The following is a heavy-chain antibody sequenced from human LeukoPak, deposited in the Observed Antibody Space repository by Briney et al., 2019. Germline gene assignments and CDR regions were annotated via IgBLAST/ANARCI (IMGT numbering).Heavy chain of an antibody. Sequence: GGSLRLSCAASGFTFTTYSMNWVRQAPGKGLEWVSSISGSGSSKYYAASVEGRFTISRDNAKNSLYLQMNSLRAEDTAVYYCARDPPPSGWLHHLDYWGQGTLVTVSS. V-gene: IGHV3-21*04. D-gene: IGHD5-24*01. J-gene: IGHJ4*02. CDR1: GFTFTTYS. CDR3: ARDPPPSGWLHHLDY. CDR2: ISGSGSSK.